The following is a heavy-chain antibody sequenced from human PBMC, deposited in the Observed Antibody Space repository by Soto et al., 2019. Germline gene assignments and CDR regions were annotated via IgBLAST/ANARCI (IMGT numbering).Heavy chain of an antibody. Sequence: GGSLRLSCAASGFSVSSKYMNWVRQAPGKGLEWVSLINTAGDTHYADSVKGRFTISRDNSRNTLYLQMNSLRGDDTAVYYCARSSGDYIESREFDYWGQGTRVTVSS. CDR3: ARSSGDYIESREFDY. CDR2: INTAGDT. CDR1: GFSVSSKY. J-gene: IGHJ4*02. D-gene: IGHD6-6*01. V-gene: IGHV3-66*01.